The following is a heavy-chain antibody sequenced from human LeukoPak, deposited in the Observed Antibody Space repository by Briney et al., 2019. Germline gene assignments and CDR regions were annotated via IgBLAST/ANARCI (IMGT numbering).Heavy chain of an antibody. CDR2: ISGSGGST. Sequence: GGTLRLSCAASGFTFRSHGMNWVRQAPGKGLEWVSAISGSGGSTYYADSVKGRFTISRGNSKNTLYLQMNSLRAEDTAVYYCAKVGPYCSSTSCYVYYYYYMDLWGKGTTVTISS. J-gene: IGHJ6*03. CDR3: AKVGPYCSSTSCYVYYYYYMDL. V-gene: IGHV3-23*01. CDR1: GFTFRSHG. D-gene: IGHD2-2*01.